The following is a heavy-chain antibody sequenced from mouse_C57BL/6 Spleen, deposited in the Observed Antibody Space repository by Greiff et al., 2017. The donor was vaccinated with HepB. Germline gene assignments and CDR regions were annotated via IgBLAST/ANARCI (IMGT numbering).Heavy chain of an antibody. CDR3: TRQGDGYHFDY. CDR2: IDPETGCT. CDR1: GYTFTDYE. V-gene: IGHV1-15*01. D-gene: IGHD2-3*01. Sequence: QVQLQQSGAELVRPGASVTLSCKASGYTFTDYEMHWVNQTPVQGLEWIGAIDPETGCTAYNQKFKGKAILTADKSSSTAYMELRSLTSEDSAVYYCTRQGDGYHFDYWGQGTTLTVSS. J-gene: IGHJ2*01.